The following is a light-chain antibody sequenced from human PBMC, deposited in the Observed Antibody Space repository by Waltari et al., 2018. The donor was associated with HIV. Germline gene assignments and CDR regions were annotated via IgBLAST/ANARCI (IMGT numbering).Light chain of an antibody. CDR2: DNT. CDR1: SPNIGAGYD. CDR3: QSYPASLTVSLI. Sequence: QSVLTQPPSASGAPGQRVTISCTGNSPNIGAGYDVHWYQQLPGKAPKLLISDNTNRPSGVPDRFSGSKSGTSASLANTGLRAEDEADYYCQSYPASLTVSLIFGGGTRLTVL. J-gene: IGLJ2*01. V-gene: IGLV1-40*01.